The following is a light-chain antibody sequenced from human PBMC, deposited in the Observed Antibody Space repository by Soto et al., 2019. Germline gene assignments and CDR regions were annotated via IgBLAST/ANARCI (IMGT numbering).Light chain of an antibody. Sequence: ENVLTQSPATLSLSPGEGATLSCRASESVGTDLAWYQQKPGQPPRLLIDDVSVRATGVPARFSGSGSGTDFTLTISSLEPEDFAVYYCQQRDSWPLTFGGGTKVEIK. J-gene: IGKJ4*01. CDR2: DVS. V-gene: IGKV3-11*01. CDR1: ESVGTD. CDR3: QQRDSWPLT.